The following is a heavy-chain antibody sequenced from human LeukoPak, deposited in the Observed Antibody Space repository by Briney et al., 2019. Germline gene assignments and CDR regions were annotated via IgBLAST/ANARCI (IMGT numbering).Heavy chain of an antibody. Sequence: GGSLRLSCAASGFTFSSYWMSWVRQAPGKGLEWVANIKQDGSEKYYVDSVKGRFTISRDNAKNSLYLQMNSLRAEDTAVYYCARDRGPRTGSMVREAYDNWGQGTLVTVSS. CDR2: IKQDGSEK. CDR3: ARDRGPRTGSMVREAYDN. J-gene: IGHJ4*02. CDR1: GFTFSSYW. D-gene: IGHD3-10*01. V-gene: IGHV3-7*01.